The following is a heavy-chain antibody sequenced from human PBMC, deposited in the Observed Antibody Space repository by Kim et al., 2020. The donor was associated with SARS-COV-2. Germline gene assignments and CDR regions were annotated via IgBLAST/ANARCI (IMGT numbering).Heavy chain of an antibody. CDR2: IKSKTDGGTT. CDR1: GFTFSNAW. D-gene: IGHD3-22*01. CDR3: TTISDDSSGYIPGG. Sequence: GGSLRLSCAASGFTFSNAWMSWVRQAPGKGLEWVGRIKSKTDGGTTDYAAPVKGRFTISRDDSKNTLYLQMNSLKTEDTAVYYCTTISDDSSGYIPGGWGQGTLVTVSS. V-gene: IGHV3-15*01. J-gene: IGHJ4*02.